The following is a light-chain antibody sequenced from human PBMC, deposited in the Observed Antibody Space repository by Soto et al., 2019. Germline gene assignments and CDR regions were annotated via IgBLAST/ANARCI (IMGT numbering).Light chain of an antibody. CDR3: QQVHNWPLS. V-gene: IGKV3-15*01. J-gene: IGKJ4*01. CDR1: QSITSN. Sequence: IVMTQSPATISVSPVERATLSCKASQSITSNLAWYKQKPGQAPRLLSDDASTRAAGIPARFNGGGSGTEVTLTSSSLQSADLALYHCQQVHNWPLSCGGGTKGDI. CDR2: DAS.